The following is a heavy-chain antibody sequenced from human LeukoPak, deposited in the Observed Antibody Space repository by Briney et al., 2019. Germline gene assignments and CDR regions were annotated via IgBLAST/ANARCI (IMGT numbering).Heavy chain of an antibody. CDR3: AKGGLYYYDSSGTGGNYFDY. Sequence: GSLRLSCAASGSTFSSYGMHWVRQAPGKGLEWVAFIRYDGSNKYYADSVKGRFTISRDNSKNTLYLQMNSLRAEDTAVYYCAKGGLYYYDSSGTGGNYFDYWGQGTLVTVSS. J-gene: IGHJ4*02. V-gene: IGHV3-30*02. CDR1: GSTFSSYG. D-gene: IGHD3-22*01. CDR2: IRYDGSNK.